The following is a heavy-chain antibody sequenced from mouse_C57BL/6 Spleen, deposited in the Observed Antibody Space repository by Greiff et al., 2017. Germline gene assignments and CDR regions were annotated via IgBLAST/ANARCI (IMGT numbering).Heavy chain of an antibody. CDR2: IDPETGGT. Sequence: VQLQQSGAELVRPGASVTLSCKASGYTFTDYEMHWVKQTPVHGLEWIGAIDPETGGTAYNQKFKGKAILTADKSSSTAYMELRSLTSEDSAVCYCTREGMTTIGWGMDYWGQGTSVTVSS. J-gene: IGHJ4*01. CDR3: TREGMTTIGWGMDY. D-gene: IGHD1-1*01. V-gene: IGHV1-15*01. CDR1: GYTFTDYE.